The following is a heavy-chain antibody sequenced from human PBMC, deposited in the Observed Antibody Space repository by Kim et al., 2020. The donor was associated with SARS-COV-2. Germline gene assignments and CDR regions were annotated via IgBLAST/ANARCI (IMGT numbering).Heavy chain of an antibody. D-gene: IGHD3-16*01. Sequence: SRRTNYNPALQSRSTVSVDTSKNQFSLKLSSVTSADTAVYYCARFKGGGDYWGQGTLVTVFS. V-gene: IGHV4-34*01. CDR3: ARFKGGGDY. J-gene: IGHJ4*02. CDR2: SRRT.